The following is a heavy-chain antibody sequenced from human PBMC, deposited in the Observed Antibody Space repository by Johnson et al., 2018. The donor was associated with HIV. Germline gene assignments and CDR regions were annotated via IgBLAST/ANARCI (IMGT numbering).Heavy chain of an antibody. CDR1: GFTFSDYY. D-gene: IGHD6-19*01. J-gene: IGHJ3*02. CDR2: ISSSGSAI. CDR3: AREMGWEDAFDI. V-gene: IGHV3-11*04. Sequence: QVQLVESGGGLVQPGGSLRLSCAASGFTFSDYYMNWIRQAPGKGLEWVSYISSSGSAIFYADSVKGRFTISRDNAKNSLSLQMTSLRAEDTAVYYCAREMGWEDAFDIWGLGTMVTVYS.